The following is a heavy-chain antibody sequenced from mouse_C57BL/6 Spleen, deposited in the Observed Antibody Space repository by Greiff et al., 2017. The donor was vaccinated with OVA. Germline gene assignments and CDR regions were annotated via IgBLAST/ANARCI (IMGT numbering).Heavy chain of an antibody. CDR1: GFTFSDYG. CDR2: ISNLAYSI. V-gene: IGHV5-15*01. Sequence: EVKLLESGGGLVQPGGSLKLSCAASGFTFSDYGMAWVRQAPRKGPEWVAFISNLAYSIYYADTVTGRFTISRENAKNTLYLEMSSLRSEDTAMYYCARQGDYGSSGWFAYWGQGTLVTVSA. CDR3: ARQGDYGSSGWFAY. D-gene: IGHD1-1*01. J-gene: IGHJ3*01.